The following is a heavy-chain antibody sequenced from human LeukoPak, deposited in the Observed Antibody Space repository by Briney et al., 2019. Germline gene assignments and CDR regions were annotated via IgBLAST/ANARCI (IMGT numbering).Heavy chain of an antibody. CDR3: ARGRSAWYEDY. CDR1: GFTFSTYP. J-gene: IGHJ4*02. V-gene: IGHV3-30*04. D-gene: IGHD6-19*01. CDR2: ISYDGSNK. Sequence: GGSLRLSCVASGFTFSTYPMHWVRQAPGKGLEWVAVISYDGSNKYYADSEKGRFTISRDNSKNTLYLQMNSLRAEDTAVYYCARGRSAWYEDYWGQGTLVTVSS.